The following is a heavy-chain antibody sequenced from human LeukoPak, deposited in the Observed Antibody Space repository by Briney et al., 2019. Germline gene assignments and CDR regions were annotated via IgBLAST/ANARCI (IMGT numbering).Heavy chain of an antibody. V-gene: IGHV4-31*03. CDR3: ARAPKGMTTVRYYYYYYMDV. J-gene: IGHJ6*03. D-gene: IGHD4-11*01. CDR1: GGSISSGGYY. Sequence: SQTLSLTCTVSGGSISSGGYYWSWLRQHPGKGLDWVGYIDYSGSTYGNPALKSRATISVDTSKNQFSLGLTSVTAADTAVYYCARAPKGMTTVRYYYYYYMDVWGEGTPVTVSS. CDR2: IDYSGST.